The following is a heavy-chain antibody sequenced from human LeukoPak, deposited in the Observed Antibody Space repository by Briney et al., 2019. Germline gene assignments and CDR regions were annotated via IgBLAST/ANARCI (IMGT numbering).Heavy chain of an antibody. D-gene: IGHD4-23*01. CDR3: ARDPTTVVTLPYYFDF. V-gene: IGHV4-34*01. CDR2: INHSGRT. J-gene: IGHJ4*02. CDR1: GGSFFGSH. Sequence: SETLPLTCAVSGGSFFGSHWNWIRQSPEKGLERIGEINHSGRTNYNPSLKSRVTISVDTSKSQFFLKLTSVTAADTAVYYCARDPTTVVTLPYYFDFWGQGTLVTVSA.